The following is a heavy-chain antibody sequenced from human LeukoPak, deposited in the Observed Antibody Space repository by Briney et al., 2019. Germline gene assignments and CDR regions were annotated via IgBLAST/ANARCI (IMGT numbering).Heavy chain of an antibody. Sequence: GSLRLSCAASGFTFSSYSMNWVRQAPGKGLEWVSSISSSSSYIYYADSVKGRFTISRDNAKNSLYLQMNSLRAEDTAVYYCARDRDNYYDSSGYLDYWGQGTLVTVSS. CDR2: ISSSSSYI. CDR3: ARDRDNYYDSSGYLDY. V-gene: IGHV3-21*01. CDR1: GFTFSSYS. J-gene: IGHJ4*02. D-gene: IGHD3-22*01.